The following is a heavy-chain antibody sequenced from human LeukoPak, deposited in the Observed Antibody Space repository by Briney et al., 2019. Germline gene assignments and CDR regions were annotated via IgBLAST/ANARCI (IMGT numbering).Heavy chain of an antibody. V-gene: IGHV4-34*01. CDR2: INHSGST. D-gene: IGHD3-3*01. Sequence: SETLSLTCAVYGGSFSGYYWSWIRQPPGKGLEWIGEINHSGSTNYNPSLKSRVTISVDTSKNQFSLKLSSVTAADTAVYYCARETITIFGVVIPSWGQGTLATVSS. CDR3: ARETITIFGVVIPS. J-gene: IGHJ4*02. CDR1: GGSFSGYY.